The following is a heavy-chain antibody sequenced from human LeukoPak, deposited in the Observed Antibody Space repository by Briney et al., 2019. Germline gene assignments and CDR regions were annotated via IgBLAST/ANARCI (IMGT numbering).Heavy chain of an antibody. D-gene: IGHD3-3*01. CDR3: ARGRYDFWSGYYRKRDWFDP. J-gene: IGHJ5*02. CDR2: INHSGST. Sequence: SETLSLTCAVYGGSFSGYYWSWIRQPPGKGLEWIGEINHSGSTNYNPSLESRVTISVDTSKNQFSLKLSSVTAADTAVYYCARGRYDFWSGYYRKRDWFDPWGQGTLVTVSS. V-gene: IGHV4-34*01. CDR1: GGSFSGYY.